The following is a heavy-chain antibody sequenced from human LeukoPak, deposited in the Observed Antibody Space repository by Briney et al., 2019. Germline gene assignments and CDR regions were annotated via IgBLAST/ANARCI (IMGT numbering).Heavy chain of an antibody. V-gene: IGHV3-74*01. CDR3: ARADYRGNYLVY. Sequence: GGSLRLSCATSGFTFSNFWMHWVRQTPGKGLVWVSRINPDGSSKTYADSVKGRFTISRDNAKNTLYLQMNSLRAEDTAVYYCARADYRGNYLVYWGQGTLVTVSS. D-gene: IGHD1-26*01. J-gene: IGHJ4*02. CDR1: GFTFSNFW. CDR2: INPDGSSK.